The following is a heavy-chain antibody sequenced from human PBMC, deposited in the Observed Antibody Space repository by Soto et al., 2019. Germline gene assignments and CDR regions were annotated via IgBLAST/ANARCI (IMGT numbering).Heavy chain of an antibody. D-gene: IGHD2-2*02. J-gene: IGHJ6*02. CDR2: IYYTGST. CDR1: GGSISSGDSY. Sequence: SETLSLTCTVSGGSISSGDSYWSWIRQPPGKGLEWIGYIYYTGSTYYNPSLESRVTISVDTSKNQFSLKLNSMTAADTAVYYCAREGAARYTYYYGTDVWGQGTTVTVSS. CDR3: AREGAARYTYYYGTDV. V-gene: IGHV4-30-4*01.